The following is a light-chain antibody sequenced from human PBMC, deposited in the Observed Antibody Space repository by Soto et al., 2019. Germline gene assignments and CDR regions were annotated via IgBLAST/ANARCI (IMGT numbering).Light chain of an antibody. J-gene: IGLJ1*01. Sequence: LTCGSSTGAVTSGHYPYWFQQKPGRAPRTLIYDTSDKHSWTPARFSGSLLGGKAALTLSGAQPEDEAEYYCLLSYGGAYVFGTGTKLTVL. V-gene: IGLV7-46*01. CDR2: DTS. CDR1: TGAVTSGHY. CDR3: LLSYGGAYV.